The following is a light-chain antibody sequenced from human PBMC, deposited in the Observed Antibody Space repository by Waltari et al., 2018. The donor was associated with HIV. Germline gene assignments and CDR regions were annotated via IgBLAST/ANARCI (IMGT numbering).Light chain of an antibody. CDR3: QVWDSRGDEL. Sequence: SYVLTQPPSVSVAPGQTAKITCGGNNIGRKSVHWYRQKPGQAPVVVIFADRGRPSVIPDRFSGSNSGNTATLNITSVEAGDEADYYCQVWDSRGDELFGGGTRLTVV. J-gene: IGLJ2*01. V-gene: IGLV3-21*02. CDR2: ADR. CDR1: NIGRKS.